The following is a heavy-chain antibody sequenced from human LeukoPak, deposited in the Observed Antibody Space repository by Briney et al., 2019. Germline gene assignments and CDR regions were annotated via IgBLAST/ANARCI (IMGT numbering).Heavy chain of an antibody. D-gene: IGHD6-19*01. J-gene: IGHJ4*02. CDR2: TGGSDNNT. CDR3: TRELRTVFSSGWYLAY. V-gene: IGHV3-23*01. CDR1: GFSSTGYA. Sequence: PRRSLCPSCALSGFSSTGYATSWVRQAPGKGLEWVAVTGGSDNNTNSADSVKGHCRITRATSENRIFLQMNLLSPDDAAIYHCTRELRTVFSSGWYLAYWGQGTLVTVSS.